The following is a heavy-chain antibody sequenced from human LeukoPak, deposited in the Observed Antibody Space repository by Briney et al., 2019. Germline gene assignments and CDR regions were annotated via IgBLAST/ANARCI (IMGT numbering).Heavy chain of an antibody. CDR1: GFTFSSYA. Sequence: GGSLRLSCAASGFTFSSYAMHWVRQAPGKGLEWVAVISYDGSNKYYADSVKGRFTISRDNSKNKLYLQMNSLRAEDTAVYYCARPAVNYDILTGFDYWGQGTLVTVSS. CDR2: ISYDGSNK. J-gene: IGHJ4*02. V-gene: IGHV3-30-3*01. CDR3: ARPAVNYDILTGFDY. D-gene: IGHD3-9*01.